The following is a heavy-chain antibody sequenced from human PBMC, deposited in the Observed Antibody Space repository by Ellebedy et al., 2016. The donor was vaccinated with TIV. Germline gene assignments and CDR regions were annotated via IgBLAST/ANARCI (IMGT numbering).Heavy chain of an antibody. J-gene: IGHJ4*02. Sequence: AASVKVSCKASGYTFTRYYMHWVRQAPGQGLEWMGWINTSDGNTNYAQKLQGRVTMTTDASTSTAYMELRSLRSDDTAVYYCARGEYYDFWSGLLDYWGQGTLVTVSS. CDR2: INTSDGNT. CDR3: ARGEYYDFWSGLLDY. V-gene: IGHV1-18*04. CDR1: GYTFTRYY. D-gene: IGHD3-3*01.